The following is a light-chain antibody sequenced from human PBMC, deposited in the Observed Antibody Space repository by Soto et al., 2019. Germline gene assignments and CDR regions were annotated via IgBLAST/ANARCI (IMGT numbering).Light chain of an antibody. V-gene: IGLV2-14*03. CDR3: VSFTYSTTYV. CDR1: SSDVGGSNF. CDR2: DVA. J-gene: IGLJ1*01. Sequence: QSVLTQPASVSASPGQSITISCTGTSSDVGGSNFVSWYQQHPGKPPKLIIYDVATRPSGVSNRFSGSKSGSTASLIISRLQTEDEADYYCVSFTYSTTYVFGSGTKVTV.